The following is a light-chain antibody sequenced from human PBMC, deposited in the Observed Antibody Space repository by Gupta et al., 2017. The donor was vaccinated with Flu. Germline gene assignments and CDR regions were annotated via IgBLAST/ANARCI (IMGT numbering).Light chain of an antibody. CDR1: QSVLNF. CDR2: GAS. Sequence: EVVLTQSPATLSLSPGETATLSCRASQSVLNFLAWYQQKPGQAPRLLIYGASNRATGIPARFSGSGSGTDFTLTITGLEPEDFAVYYCQQRANWPPPTFGGGTKVEIK. CDR3: QQRANWPPPT. J-gene: IGKJ4*01. V-gene: IGKV3-11*01.